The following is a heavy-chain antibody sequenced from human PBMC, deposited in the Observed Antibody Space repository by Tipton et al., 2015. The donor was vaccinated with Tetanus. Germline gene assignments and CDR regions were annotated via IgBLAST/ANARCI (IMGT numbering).Heavy chain of an antibody. V-gene: IGHV3-48*02. Sequence: GSLRLSCEASGFTISSYWMHWVRQAPGKGLEWISYISSSGTTMYYADSVKGRFTISRDNAKNSLFLQMNSLRDEDTAVYYCVNFATSWGQGTLVTVSS. CDR2: ISSSGTTM. CDR3: VNFATS. CDR1: GFTISSYW. J-gene: IGHJ5*02.